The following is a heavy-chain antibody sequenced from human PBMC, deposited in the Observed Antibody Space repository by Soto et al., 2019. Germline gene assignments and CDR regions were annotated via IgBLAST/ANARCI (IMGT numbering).Heavy chain of an antibody. J-gene: IGHJ3*02. Sequence: PGGSLRLSCAASGFTFSSYSMNWVRQAPGKGLEWVSSISSSSSYIYYADSVKGRYTISRDNAKNSLYLQMNSLRAEDTAVYYCARPIVYYYDSRAFDIWGQGTMVTVSS. D-gene: IGHD3-22*01. CDR3: ARPIVYYYDSRAFDI. CDR1: GFTFSSYS. CDR2: ISSSSSYI. V-gene: IGHV3-21*01.